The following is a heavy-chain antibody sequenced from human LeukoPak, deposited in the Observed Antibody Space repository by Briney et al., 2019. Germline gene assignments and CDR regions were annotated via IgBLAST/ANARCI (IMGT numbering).Heavy chain of an antibody. CDR2: ICDSGSI. D-gene: IGHD2-21*02. V-gene: IGHV4-61*03. J-gene: IGHJ5*02. Sequence: SETLSLTCTASGGPVSSGSYCWSWIRQPPGKTLEWIGYICDSGSIDHNPSLKSRVTISLDTSKSHFSLKLSAVTAADTAMYFCARTPTYCGGDCYYFDPWGQGTLVTVSS. CDR3: ARTPTYCGGDCYYFDP. CDR1: GGPVSSGSYC.